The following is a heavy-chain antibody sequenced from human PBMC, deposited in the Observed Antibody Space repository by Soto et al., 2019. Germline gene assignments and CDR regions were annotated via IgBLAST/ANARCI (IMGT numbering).Heavy chain of an antibody. J-gene: IGHJ5*02. CDR2: INHSGST. CDR1: GGSFSGYY. D-gene: IGHD1-26*01. CDR3: ARVGRVWSGSYYDTHNWFDP. V-gene: IGHV4-34*01. Sequence: PSETLSLTCAVYGGSFSGYYWSWIRQPPGKGLEWIGEINHSGSTNYNPSLKSRVTISVDTSKNQFSLKLSSVTAADTAVYYCARVGRVWSGSYYDTHNWFDPWGQGTLVTVSS.